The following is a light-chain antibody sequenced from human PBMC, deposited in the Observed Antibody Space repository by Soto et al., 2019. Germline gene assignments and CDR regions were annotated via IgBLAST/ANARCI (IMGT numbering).Light chain of an antibody. CDR1: QSVSSSF. CDR2: GAS. CDR3: QQYGSSPLA. V-gene: IGKV3-20*01. J-gene: IGKJ1*01. Sequence: EIVLTQSPGTLSLSPGERATLSCRASQSVSSSFLAWHQQKPGQAPRLLIYGASSRATGIPDRFSGRGSGTDFTLTISRLEPEDFAVYYCQQYGSSPLAFGQGTKVEIK.